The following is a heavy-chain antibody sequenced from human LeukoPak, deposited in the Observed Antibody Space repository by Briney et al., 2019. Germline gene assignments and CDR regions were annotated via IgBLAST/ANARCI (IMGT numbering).Heavy chain of an antibody. Sequence: PGGSLRLSCSASGFTFSSYAMHWVRQAPGKGLEWVAFIYYDGSNIYYEDYVKGRFTISRDISKNTLYLQMDSLRAEDTAIYYCARDWKTNSFDYWGQGTLVTVSS. CDR1: GFTFSSYA. J-gene: IGHJ4*02. D-gene: IGHD1-1*01. CDR2: IYYDGSNI. V-gene: IGHV3-30*04. CDR3: ARDWKTNSFDY.